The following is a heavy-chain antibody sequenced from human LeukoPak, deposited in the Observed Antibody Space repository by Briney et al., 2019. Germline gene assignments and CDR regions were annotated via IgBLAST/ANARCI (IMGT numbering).Heavy chain of an antibody. J-gene: IGHJ3*02. CDR2: INPNSGGT. V-gene: IGHV1-2*06. D-gene: IGHD2-2*01. Sequence: GASVKVSCKASVYTFTGYYMHWVRQGPGQGLEWMVRINPNSGGTNYAQKFQGRVTMTRDTSISTAYMELSRLRSDDTAVYYCARDWGVGYCSSSSCYWSSDVFDIWRQRTMVTVSS. CDR1: VYTFTGYY. CDR3: ARDWGVGYCSSSSCYWSSDVFDI.